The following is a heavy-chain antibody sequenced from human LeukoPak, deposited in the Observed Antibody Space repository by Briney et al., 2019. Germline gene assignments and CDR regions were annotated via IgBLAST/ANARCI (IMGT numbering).Heavy chain of an antibody. V-gene: IGHV1-24*01. J-gene: IGHJ4*02. CDR1: GYTLTELS. CDR3: ATTHDYYESSGPPFDH. CDR2: FDPEDGET. Sequence: ASVKVSCKVSGYTLTELSMHWVRQAPGKGLEWMGGFDPEDGETIYAQKLQGRVTMTEDTSTDTAYMGLSRLRSEDTAVYYCATTHDYYESSGPPFDHWGQGTLVTDSS. D-gene: IGHD3-22*01.